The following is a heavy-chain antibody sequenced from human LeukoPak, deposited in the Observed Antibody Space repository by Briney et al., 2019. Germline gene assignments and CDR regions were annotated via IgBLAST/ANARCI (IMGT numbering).Heavy chain of an antibody. J-gene: IGHJ3*02. CDR3: AGSPTVDAAFDI. V-gene: IGHV3-53*01. CDR1: GLTVSNNY. CDR2: VYSDGST. D-gene: IGHD4-23*01. Sequence: GGSLRLSCAASGLTVSNNYMTWVRQAPGKGLEWVSVVYSDGSTYYADSVRGRFTVSRDNSRNTLALQMNSLRAEDTAVYYCAGSPTVDAAFDIWGQGTMVTVSS.